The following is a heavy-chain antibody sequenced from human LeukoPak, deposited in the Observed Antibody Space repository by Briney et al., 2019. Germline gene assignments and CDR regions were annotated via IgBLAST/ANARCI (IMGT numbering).Heavy chain of an antibody. J-gene: IGHJ4*02. CDR3: ARDRETAYRSYWYAIDY. V-gene: IGHV3-21*01. D-gene: IGHD6-13*01. CDR2: ISSSSGYI. CDR1: GFTFSSYS. Sequence: GGSLRLSCAASGFTFSSYSLNWVRQAPGKGLEWVSSISSSSGYIYYADSVKGRFTISRDNAKNSLYLQMNSLRAEDTAVYYCARDRETAYRSYWYAIDYWGQGTLVTVSS.